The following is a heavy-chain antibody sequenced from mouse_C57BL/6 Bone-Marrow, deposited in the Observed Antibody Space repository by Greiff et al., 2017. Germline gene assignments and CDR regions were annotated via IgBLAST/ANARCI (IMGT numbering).Heavy chain of an antibody. Sequence: QVQLQQPGAELVRPGSSVKLSCKASGYTFTSYWMHWVKQRPIQGLEWIGNIDPSDSETHYNQKFKDKATLTVDKSSSTAYMQLSSLKSEDSAVYYCARGRGLRRAYYAMDYWGQGTSVTVSS. J-gene: IGHJ4*01. CDR2: IDPSDSET. CDR3: ARGRGLRRAYYAMDY. V-gene: IGHV1-52*01. CDR1: GYTFTSYW. D-gene: IGHD2-2*01.